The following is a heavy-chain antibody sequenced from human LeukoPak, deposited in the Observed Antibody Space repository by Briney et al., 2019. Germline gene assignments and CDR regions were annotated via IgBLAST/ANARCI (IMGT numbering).Heavy chain of an antibody. J-gene: IGHJ4*02. D-gene: IGHD6-13*01. CDR1: GGSISNFY. CDR2: IHYSGST. V-gene: IGHV4-59*04. CDR3: ARTNIAAAYFDY. Sequence: PSETLSLTCTVSGGSISNFYWSWIRQPPGKGLEWIGNIHYSGSTYYNRSPKSRVTISVDTSKNHFSLKLSSVSAADTAVYYCARTNIAAAYFDYWGQGTLVTVSS.